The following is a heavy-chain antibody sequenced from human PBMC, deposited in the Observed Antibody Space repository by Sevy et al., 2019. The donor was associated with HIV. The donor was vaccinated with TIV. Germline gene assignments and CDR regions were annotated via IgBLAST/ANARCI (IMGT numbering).Heavy chain of an antibody. D-gene: IGHD1-26*01. Sequence: SETLSLTCTVSGGSITSLYWNWIRQPPGKGLEWIANIYYNGNINYTPSLKSRVTLSLDTSKNPFSLRLSSVTAADTAMYYCAGENAWGRGYSWGQGTLVTVSS. CDR1: GGSITSLY. CDR3: AGENAWGRGYS. V-gene: IGHV4-59*08. J-gene: IGHJ4*02. CDR2: IYYNGNI.